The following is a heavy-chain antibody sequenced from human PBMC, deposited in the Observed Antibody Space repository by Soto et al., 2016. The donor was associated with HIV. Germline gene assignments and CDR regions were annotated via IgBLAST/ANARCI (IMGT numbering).Heavy chain of an antibody. Sequence: EVQLVESGGGLVQPGRSLRLSCTASGFSFSSYSMNWVRQAPGKGLDWIAYISSTSSTIYYADSVKGRFTISRDNAKNSLYLRMNGLTVDDTAVYYCARDKGINYDRYHYYYTDVWGKGTAVIVSS. J-gene: IGHJ6*03. CDR3: ARDKGINYDRYHYYYTDV. CDR1: GFSFSSYS. V-gene: IGHV3-48*04. D-gene: IGHD4-4*01. CDR2: ISSTSSTI.